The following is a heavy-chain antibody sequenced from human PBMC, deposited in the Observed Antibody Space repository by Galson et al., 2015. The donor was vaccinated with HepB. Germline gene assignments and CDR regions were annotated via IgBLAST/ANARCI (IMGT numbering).Heavy chain of an antibody. CDR1: GFTFSNAW. D-gene: IGHD4-17*01. CDR2: IKSKTDGGTT. V-gene: IGHV3-15*01. J-gene: IGHJ4*02. Sequence: SLRLSCAASGFTFSNAWMSWVRQAPGKGLEWVGRIKSKTDGGTTDYAAPVKGRFTTSRDDSKNTLYLQINSLKTEDTAVYYCTTDSAVTFDYWGQGTLVTVSS. CDR3: TTDSAVTFDY.